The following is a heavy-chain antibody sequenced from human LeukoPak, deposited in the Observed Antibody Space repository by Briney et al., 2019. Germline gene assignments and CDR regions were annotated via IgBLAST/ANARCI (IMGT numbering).Heavy chain of an antibody. Sequence: SETLSLTCAVYGGSFSGYYWSWIRQPPGKGLEWIGEINHSGSTNYNPSLKSRVTISVDTSKNQFSLKLSSVTAADTAVYYCARARRDTAYYYYYYMDVWGKGTTVTIS. J-gene: IGHJ6*03. CDR1: GGSFSGYY. CDR2: INHSGST. CDR3: ARARRDTAYYYYYYMDV. D-gene: IGHD5-18*01. V-gene: IGHV4-34*01.